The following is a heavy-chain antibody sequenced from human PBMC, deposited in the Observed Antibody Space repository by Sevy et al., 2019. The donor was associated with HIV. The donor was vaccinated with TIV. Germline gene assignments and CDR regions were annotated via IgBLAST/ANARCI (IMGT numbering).Heavy chain of an antibody. CDR3: AKLGGNYGDYDDY. J-gene: IGHJ4*02. V-gene: IGHV3-43*01. Sequence: GGSLRLSCAASGFTIDDYTMHWVRQPPGKGLEWVSLISWDGGSTYYADSVKGRFTISRDNSKNSLFLQMNSLRSEDTALYYCAKLGGNYGDYDDYWGRGTLVTVSS. CDR1: GFTIDDYT. D-gene: IGHD4-17*01. CDR2: ISWDGGST.